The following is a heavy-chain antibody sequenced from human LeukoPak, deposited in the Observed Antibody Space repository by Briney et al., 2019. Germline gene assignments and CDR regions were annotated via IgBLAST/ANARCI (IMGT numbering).Heavy chain of an antibody. D-gene: IGHD2-15*01. J-gene: IGHJ4*02. Sequence: GGSLRLSCAASGFTFSIYAVSWVRQAPGKGLEWVSSITGTGDNTYYADSVKGRFTISRDNSKNTLYLQMNSLTAEDTAVCYCARRAGYCSGGRCYFDYWGQGTLVTVSS. CDR2: ITGTGDNT. V-gene: IGHV3-23*01. CDR1: GFTFSIYA. CDR3: ARRAGYCSGGRCYFDY.